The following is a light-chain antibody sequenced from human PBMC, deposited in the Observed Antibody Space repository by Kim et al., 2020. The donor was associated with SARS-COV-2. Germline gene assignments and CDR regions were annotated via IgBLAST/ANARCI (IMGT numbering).Light chain of an antibody. Sequence: EPAPTSCMSDQILLQSNARYAVECYLAMRGRCPLFLLYVAVNRASGGPCRFSGSGSGTDFTLKISRVEAEDVGVCYYLRILQTRYAFGQGTKLEI. CDR3: LRILQTRYA. CDR1: QILLQSNARYA. J-gene: IGKJ2*01. V-gene: IGKV2-28*01. CDR2: VAV.